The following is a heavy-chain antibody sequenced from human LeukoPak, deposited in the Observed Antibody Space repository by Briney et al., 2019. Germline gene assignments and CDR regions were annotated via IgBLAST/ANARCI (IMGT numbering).Heavy chain of an antibody. CDR1: GFTFSRYA. D-gene: IGHD2-2*01. CDR3: ARGDRRVVVPAAPQH. J-gene: IGHJ4*02. V-gene: IGHV3-33*07. CDR2: KWYDGGNK. Sequence: GGSLRLSCAASGFTFSRYAMTWVRQAPGKGLEWVAAKWYDGGNKYYADPVKGRFTISRDNSKNTLYLQMNSLRAEDTAVYYCARGDRRVVVPAAPQHWGQGTLVTVSS.